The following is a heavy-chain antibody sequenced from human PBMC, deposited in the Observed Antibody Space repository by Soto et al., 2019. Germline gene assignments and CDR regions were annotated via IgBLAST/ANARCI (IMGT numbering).Heavy chain of an antibody. D-gene: IGHD4-4*01. CDR1: AGSVSSGSHY. Sequence: RSLTCTVSAGSVSSGSHYWSWIRQPPGKGLEWIGCIYYSGSTNYNPSLKSRVTMSVDTSKNQCSLKLSSVTAADTAVYYCARSEYSNLNWFDPWGQGTLVTVSS. V-gene: IGHV4-61*01. CDR3: ARSEYSNLNWFDP. CDR2: IYYSGST. J-gene: IGHJ5*02.